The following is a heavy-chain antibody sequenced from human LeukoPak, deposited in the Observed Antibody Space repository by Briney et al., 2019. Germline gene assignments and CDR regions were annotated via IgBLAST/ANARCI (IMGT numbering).Heavy chain of an antibody. J-gene: IGHJ4*02. CDR2: IIPIVGVS. D-gene: IGHD3-16*01. CDR3: ARRGGGEFDY. V-gene: IGHV1-69*04. Sequence: SVKVSCKASRGSFSSYVISWVRQAPGQGLEWMGRIIPIVGVSNYAQKFQGRLTITAVKSTSTAYMELSSLSSEDTAVYFCARRGGGEFDYWGQGTLVTVSS. CDR1: RGSFSSYV.